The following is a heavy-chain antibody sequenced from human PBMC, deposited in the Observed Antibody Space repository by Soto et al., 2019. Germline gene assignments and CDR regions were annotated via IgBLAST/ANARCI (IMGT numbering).Heavy chain of an antibody. V-gene: IGHV4-4*02. J-gene: IGHJ4*02. CDR2: IYHSGST. Sequence: QVQLQESGPGLVKPSGTLSLTCAVSGGSISSSNWWSWVRQPPGKGLEWIGEIYHSGSTNYNPSXXXXXXXXXXXXXXXXXXXXXXXXXXXXXXXXXARVAVAGTRFDYWGQGTLVTVSS. CDR1: GGSISSSNW. D-gene: IGHD6-19*01. CDR3: ARVAVAGTRFDY.